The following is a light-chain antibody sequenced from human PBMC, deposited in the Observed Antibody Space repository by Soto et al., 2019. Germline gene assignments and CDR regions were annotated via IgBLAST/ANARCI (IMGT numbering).Light chain of an antibody. Sequence: ESVMTKSPATLPVSPGESATLSCRASQSVGSNLAWYQQRPGQAPRLLIYGASTRATGIPARFSGSGSGTEFTLTISSLQSEDFAVYFCQQYDSWPITFGQGTKVDIK. J-gene: IGKJ1*01. CDR3: QQYDSWPIT. V-gene: IGKV3-15*01. CDR2: GAS. CDR1: QSVGSN.